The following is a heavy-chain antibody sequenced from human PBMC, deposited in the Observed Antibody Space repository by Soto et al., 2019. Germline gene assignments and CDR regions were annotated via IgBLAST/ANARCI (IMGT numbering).Heavy chain of an antibody. CDR3: ARTRNYYDILTGYLDY. Sequence: SETLSLTYTVSGGSISSYYWSWIRQPPGKGLEWIGYIYYSGSTNYNPSLKSRVTISVDTSKNQFSLKLSSVTAADTAVYYCARTRNYYDILTGYLDYWGQGTLVTVSS. CDR2: IYYSGST. J-gene: IGHJ4*02. V-gene: IGHV4-59*08. D-gene: IGHD3-9*01. CDR1: GGSISSYY.